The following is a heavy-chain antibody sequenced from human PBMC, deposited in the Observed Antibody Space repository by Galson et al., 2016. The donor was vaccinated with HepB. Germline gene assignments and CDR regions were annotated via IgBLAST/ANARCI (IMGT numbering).Heavy chain of an antibody. CDR1: GGSISSINW. Sequence: SETLSLTCTVSGGSISSINWWTWVRQPPGKGLEWIGETDQSGTTYYSPSLNGRVTVSVDTAKNQFSLRLSSVTAADTAVYFCVKGSDYWGHGILATVSS. V-gene: IGHV4-4*02. CDR2: TDQSGTT. J-gene: IGHJ4*01. CDR3: VKGSDY.